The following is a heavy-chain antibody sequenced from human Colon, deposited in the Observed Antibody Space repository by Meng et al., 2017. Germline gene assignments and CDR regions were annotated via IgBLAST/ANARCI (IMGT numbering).Heavy chain of an antibody. D-gene: IGHD6-19*01. V-gene: IGHV4-34*01. CDR1: GGSFSGYY. CDR2: INHSGST. Sequence: QVHLQRWGAGMLKPSETLSLTCAVYGGSFSGYYWSWIRQPPGKGLEWIGEINHSGSTNYNPSLKSRVTISVDTSKNQFSLKLSSVTAADTAVYYCARERLSSGWYGGRWFDPWGQGTLVTVSS. J-gene: IGHJ5*02. CDR3: ARERLSSGWYGGRWFDP.